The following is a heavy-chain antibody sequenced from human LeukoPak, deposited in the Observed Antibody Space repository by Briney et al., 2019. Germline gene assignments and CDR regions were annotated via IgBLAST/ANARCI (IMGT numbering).Heavy chain of an antibody. J-gene: IGHJ5*02. CDR3: ARVIGTTEKTITFDP. V-gene: IGHV4-34*01. D-gene: IGHD4-17*01. Sequence: SETLSLTCAVYDGSFSGYYCSWIRQPPGKGLEWIGEINHSGSANYNPSLKSRVTIFLDTSKNQFSLNLSSVTAADTAVYYCARVIGTTEKTITFDPWGQGTLVTVSS. CDR2: INHSGSA. CDR1: DGSFSGYY.